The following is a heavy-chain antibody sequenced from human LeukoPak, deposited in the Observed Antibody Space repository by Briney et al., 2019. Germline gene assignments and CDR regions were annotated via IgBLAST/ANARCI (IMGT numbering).Heavy chain of an antibody. Sequence: GGSLRLSCAASGFTFHGYAMHWVRQAPGKGLEWVSVMHGDTGRTYYADSVKGRFTISRDNSKNSLYLQMDSLRTEDTALYYCTKEEGSSWDLESWCQGTQVTVSS. J-gene: IGHJ5*01. CDR1: GFTFHGYA. CDR2: MHGDTGRT. V-gene: IGHV3-43*02. D-gene: IGHD2-2*01. CDR3: TKEEGSSWDLES.